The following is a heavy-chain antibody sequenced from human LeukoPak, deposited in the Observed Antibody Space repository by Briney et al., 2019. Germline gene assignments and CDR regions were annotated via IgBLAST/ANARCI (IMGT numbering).Heavy chain of an antibody. CDR2: ISSSSSTI. J-gene: IGHJ6*03. Sequence: GGSLRLSCAASGFTFSSYSMNWVRQAPGKGLEWVSYISSSSSTIYYADSVKGRFTISRDNAKNSLYLQMNSLRAEDTAVYYCARESNYDFWSGYYTDYYYYMDVWGKGTTVTVSS. D-gene: IGHD3-3*01. CDR1: GFTFSSYS. CDR3: ARESNYDFWSGYYTDYYYYMDV. V-gene: IGHV3-48*01.